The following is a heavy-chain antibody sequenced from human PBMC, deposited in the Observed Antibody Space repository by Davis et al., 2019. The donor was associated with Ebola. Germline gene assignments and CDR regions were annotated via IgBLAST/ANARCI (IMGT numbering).Heavy chain of an antibody. V-gene: IGHV3-21*01. Sequence: GESLKISCAASGFTFSSYSINWVRQAPGKGLEWVSSISSRSNYIYYADSVKGRFTMSRDNAKNSLYLQLDSLRDEDTAVYYCARWGLRGNYDSWSGSDYYFDYWGQGTLVIVSS. J-gene: IGHJ4*02. CDR3: ARWGLRGNYDSWSGSDYYFDY. CDR2: ISSRSNYI. CDR1: GFTFSSYS. D-gene: IGHD3-3*01.